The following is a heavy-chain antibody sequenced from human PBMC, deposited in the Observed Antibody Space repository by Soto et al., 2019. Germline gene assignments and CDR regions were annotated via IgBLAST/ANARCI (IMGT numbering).Heavy chain of an antibody. CDR2: IDPSDSQT. V-gene: IGHV5-10-1*01. Sequence: ESLTISCQGSGYRFAGYWITWVRPPPGKGLEWMGRIDPSDSQTYYSPSFRGHVTISVTKSITTVFLQWSSLRASDTAMYYCARQIYDSDTGPNFQYYFDSWGQGTPVTVSS. D-gene: IGHD3-22*01. CDR1: GYRFAGYW. CDR3: ARQIYDSDTGPNFQYYFDS. J-gene: IGHJ4*02.